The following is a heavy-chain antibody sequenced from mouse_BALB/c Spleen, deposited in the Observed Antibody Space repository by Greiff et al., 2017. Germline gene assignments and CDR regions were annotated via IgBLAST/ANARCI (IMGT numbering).Heavy chain of an antibody. CDR2: IDPENGNT. CDR3: ASYGSSYDYFDY. V-gene: IGHV14-1*02. J-gene: IGHJ2*01. D-gene: IGHD1-1*01. CDR1: GYSFTSYY. Sequence: EVQLQQSGPELVKPGASVKISCKASGYSFTSYYIHWVKQRPEQGLEWIGWIDPENGNTIYDPKFQGKASITADTSSNTAYLQLSSLTSEDTAVYYCASYGSSYDYFDYWGQGTTRTVSS.